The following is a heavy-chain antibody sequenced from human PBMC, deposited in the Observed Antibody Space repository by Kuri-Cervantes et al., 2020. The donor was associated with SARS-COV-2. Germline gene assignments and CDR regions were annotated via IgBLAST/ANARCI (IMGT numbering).Heavy chain of an antibody. J-gene: IGHJ4*02. Sequence: LSLTCAASGFTLSSYAMHWVRQAPGKGLEWVSAISGSGGSTYYADSVKGRFTISRDNSKNTLYLQMNSLRAEDTAVYYCAKDLAHSGSYYNHWGFDYWGQGTLVTVSS. CDR2: ISGSGGST. D-gene: IGHD1-26*01. CDR1: GFTLSSYA. V-gene: IGHV3-23*01. CDR3: AKDLAHSGSYYNHWGFDY.